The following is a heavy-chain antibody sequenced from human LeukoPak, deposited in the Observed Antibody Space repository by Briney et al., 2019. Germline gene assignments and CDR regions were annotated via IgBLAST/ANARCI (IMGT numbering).Heavy chain of an antibody. J-gene: IGHJ4*02. D-gene: IGHD3-22*01. CDR3: AKPRDESSGYYYFDYFDY. Sequence: GGSLRLSCAASGFTFSSYAMSWVRQAPGKGLEWASTISGSGGSTYYADSVKGRFTISRDNFKHTLYLQMSSLRAEDTAVYYCAKPRDESSGYYYFDYFDYWGQGALVTVSS. CDR2: ISGSGGST. CDR1: GFTFSSYA. V-gene: IGHV3-23*01.